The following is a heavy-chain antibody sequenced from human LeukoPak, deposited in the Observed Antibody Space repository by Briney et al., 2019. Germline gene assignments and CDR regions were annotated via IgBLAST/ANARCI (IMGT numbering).Heavy chain of an antibody. CDR1: GGSISSSSYY. D-gene: IGHD3-22*01. CDR3: ARRPYYYDSSGYHNWFDP. J-gene: IGHJ5*02. Sequence: PSETLSLTCTVSGGSISSSSYYWRWIRQPPGKGLEWVGGIYYSGSTYYNPSLKSRVTIYGDTSKNQFSMKLSSVTAADTAVYYCARRPYYYDSSGYHNWFDPWGQGTLVTVSS. V-gene: IGHV4-39*01. CDR2: IYYSGST.